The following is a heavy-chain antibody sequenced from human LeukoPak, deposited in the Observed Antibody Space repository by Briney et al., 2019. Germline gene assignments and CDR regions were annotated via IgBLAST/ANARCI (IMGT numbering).Heavy chain of an antibody. CDR1: GGSISSSNW. Sequence: SGTLSLTCAVSGGSISSSNWWSWVRQPPGKGLEWIGEIYHSGSSNYNPSLKSRVTISVDKSKNQFSLKLSSVTAADTAVYYCARLHCGGDCYSPIWDYWGQGTLVTVSS. V-gene: IGHV4-4*02. D-gene: IGHD2-21*02. CDR2: IYHSGSS. CDR3: ARLHCGGDCYSPIWDY. J-gene: IGHJ4*02.